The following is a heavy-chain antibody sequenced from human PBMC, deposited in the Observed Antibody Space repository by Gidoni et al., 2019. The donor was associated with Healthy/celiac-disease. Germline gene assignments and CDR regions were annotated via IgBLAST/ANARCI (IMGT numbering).Heavy chain of an antibody. CDR2: ISGSGGST. D-gene: IGHD6-13*01. CDR3: ANPPLYSDQVLGYYFDY. V-gene: IGHV3-23*01. Sequence: SWVRQAPGKGLEWVSAISGSGGSTYYADSVKGRFTISRDNSKNTLYLQMNSLRAEDTAVYYCANPPLYSDQVLGYYFDYWGQGTLVTVSS. J-gene: IGHJ4*02.